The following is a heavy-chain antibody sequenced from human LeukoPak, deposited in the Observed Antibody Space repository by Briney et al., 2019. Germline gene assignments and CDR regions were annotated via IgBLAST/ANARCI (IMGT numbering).Heavy chain of an antibody. CDR2: INPNSGGT. D-gene: IGHD4-17*01. CDR3: ARESRAQYGDYGGLDY. V-gene: IGHV1-2*02. CDR1: GYTFTGYY. Sequence: ASVRVSCKASGYTFTGYYMHWVRQAPGQGLEWMGWINPNSGGTNYAQKFQGRVTMTRDTSISTAYMELSRLRSDDTAVYYCARESRAQYGDYGGLDYWGQGTLVTVSS. J-gene: IGHJ4*02.